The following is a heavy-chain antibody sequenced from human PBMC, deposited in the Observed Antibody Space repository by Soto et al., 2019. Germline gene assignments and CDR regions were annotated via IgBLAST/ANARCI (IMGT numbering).Heavy chain of an antibody. D-gene: IGHD6-13*01. V-gene: IGHV3-49*04. J-gene: IGHJ4*02. CDR3: TREAYSIAAAGYFDY. CDR2: IRSKAYGGTT. CDR1: GFTFGDYA. Sequence: GGSLRLSCTASGFTFGDYAMSWVRQAPGKGLEWVGFIRSKAYGGTTEYAASVKGRFTISRDDSKSIAYLQMNGLKTEDTAVYYCTREAYSIAAAGYFDYWGQGTLVTVSS.